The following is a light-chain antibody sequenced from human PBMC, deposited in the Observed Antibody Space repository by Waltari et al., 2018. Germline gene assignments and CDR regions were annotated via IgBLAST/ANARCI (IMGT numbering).Light chain of an antibody. CDR1: SSDVGGYNY. CDR2: DVS. CDR3: SSYTSSSVYV. Sequence: QSALTQPASVSGSPGQSITISCTGTSSDVGGYNYVSWYQQHPGKAPKLMIYDVSKRPSGVSNLFSGSKSGNTASLTISGLQAEDEADYYGSSYTSSSVYVFGTGTKVTVL. V-gene: IGLV2-14*01. J-gene: IGLJ1*01.